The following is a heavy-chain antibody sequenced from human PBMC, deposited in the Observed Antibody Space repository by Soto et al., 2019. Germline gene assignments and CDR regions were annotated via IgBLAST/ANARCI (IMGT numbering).Heavy chain of an antibody. V-gene: IGHV3-23*01. CDR3: ARAGRASCYSSFDY. CDR2: FCGSGANSAST. D-gene: IGHD2-15*01. CDR1: GFALTSLA. J-gene: IGHJ4*02. Sequence: EVQLLESGGGLVQPGGSLRLSCATSGFALTSLAMSWVRHAPGKGPEWVSSFCGSGANSASTFYADSVKGRFTISRDNSGNTLYLQMNSLRADDTALYFCARAGRASCYSSFDYWGQGTQVTVSS.